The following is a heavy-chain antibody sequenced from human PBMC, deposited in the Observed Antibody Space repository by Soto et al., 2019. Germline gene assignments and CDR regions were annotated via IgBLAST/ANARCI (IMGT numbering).Heavy chain of an antibody. CDR2: IYYSGST. J-gene: IGHJ3*02. Sequence: ASETLSLTCTVSGGSISSSSYYWGWIRQPPGKGLEWIGSIYYSGSTYYNPSLKSRVTISVDTSKNQFSLKLSSVTAADTAVYYCPRPYDFWSGPDAFDIWGQGTMVTVSS. V-gene: IGHV4-39*01. CDR3: PRPYDFWSGPDAFDI. D-gene: IGHD3-3*01. CDR1: GGSISSSSYY.